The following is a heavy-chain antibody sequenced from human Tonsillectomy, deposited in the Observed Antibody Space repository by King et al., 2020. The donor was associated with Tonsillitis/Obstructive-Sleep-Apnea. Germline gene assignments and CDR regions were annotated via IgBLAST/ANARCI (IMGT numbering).Heavy chain of an antibody. CDR2: ISGTGGST. V-gene: IGHV3-23*04. Sequence: VQLVESGGGFVQPGGSLRLSCAASGFTFSSYAMSWVRQAPGKGLEWVSGISGTGGSTYYADSVKGRFTISRDSSKNTLYLHLISLRAEDTAVYYCAKDGGRGVSMGPDPRYYYYGMDVWGQGTTVTVSS. CDR1: GFTFSSYA. D-gene: IGHD3-10*01. J-gene: IGHJ6*02. CDR3: AKDGGRGVSMGPDPRYYYYGMDV.